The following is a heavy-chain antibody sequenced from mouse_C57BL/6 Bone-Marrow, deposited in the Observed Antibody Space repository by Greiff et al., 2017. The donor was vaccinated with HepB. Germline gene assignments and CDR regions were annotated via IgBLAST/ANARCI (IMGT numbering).Heavy chain of an antibody. CDR3: ATYGSRTFDY. CDR1: GYSITSGYY. V-gene: IGHV3-6*01. J-gene: IGHJ2*01. CDR2: ISYDGSN. Sequence: EVKLEESGPGLVKPSQSLSLTCSVTGYSITSGYYWNWIRQFPGNKLEWMGYISYDGSNNYNPSLKNRISITRDTSKNQFFLKLNSVTTEDTATYCCATYGSRTFDYWGQGTTLTVAS. D-gene: IGHD1-1*01.